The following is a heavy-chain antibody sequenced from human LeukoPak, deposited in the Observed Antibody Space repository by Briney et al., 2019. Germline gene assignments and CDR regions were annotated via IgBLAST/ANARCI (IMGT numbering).Heavy chain of an antibody. CDR3: ARGGFVSSGFDAFDI. V-gene: IGHV3-23*01. Sequence: GGSLRLSCAASGFTFNNYAMGWVRQPPGKGLEWISAISGSGGSTYYADSVKGRFTISRDNSKNTLYLQMNSLRAEDTAVYYCARGGFVSSGFDAFDIWGQGTMVTVSS. J-gene: IGHJ3*02. CDR1: GFTFNNYA. CDR2: ISGSGGST. D-gene: IGHD6-19*01.